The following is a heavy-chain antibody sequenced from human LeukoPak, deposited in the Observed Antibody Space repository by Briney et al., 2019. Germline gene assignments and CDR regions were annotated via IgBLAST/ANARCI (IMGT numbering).Heavy chain of an antibody. CDR3: ARKRMVYARLGFDS. CDR1: GFTFSSYS. CDR2: ISSSSSYI. J-gene: IGHJ5*01. V-gene: IGHV3-21*01. Sequence: PGGSLRLYCAASGFTFSSYSMNWVRQAPGKGLEWVSSISSSSSYIYYADSVKGRFTISRDNAKNSLYLQMNSLRAEDTAVYYCARKRMVYARLGFDSWGQGTLVTVSS. D-gene: IGHD2-8*01.